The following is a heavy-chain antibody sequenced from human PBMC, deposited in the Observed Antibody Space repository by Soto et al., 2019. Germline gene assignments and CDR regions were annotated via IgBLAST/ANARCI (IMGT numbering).Heavy chain of an antibody. CDR1: GFPFSKFA. CDR2: ISDSGHNV. Sequence: GGSLRLSCAASGFPFSKFAMNWVRLPPGKGLEWVSGISDSGHNVVYAESVKGRFTISRDNSKNTLYLQMNSLRAEDTAVYYCAKGLSPSYIETLTGPDYWGQGTRVTVSS. D-gene: IGHD3-9*01. J-gene: IGHJ4*02. CDR3: AKGLSPSYIETLTGPDY. V-gene: IGHV3-23*01.